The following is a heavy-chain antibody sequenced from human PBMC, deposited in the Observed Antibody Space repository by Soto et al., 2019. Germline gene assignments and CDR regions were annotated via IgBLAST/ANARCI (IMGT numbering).Heavy chain of an antibody. Sequence: SETLSLTCTVSGGSISSYYWSWIRQPPGKGLEWIGYIYHSGTTSYNPSLKSRVTISIDTSKNQSSLRLNSVTAADTAVYYCAREVQYWFDPWGQGTLVTVSS. CDR2: IYHSGTT. CDR3: AREVQYWFDP. V-gene: IGHV4-59*01. CDR1: GGSISSYY. J-gene: IGHJ5*02. D-gene: IGHD1-1*01.